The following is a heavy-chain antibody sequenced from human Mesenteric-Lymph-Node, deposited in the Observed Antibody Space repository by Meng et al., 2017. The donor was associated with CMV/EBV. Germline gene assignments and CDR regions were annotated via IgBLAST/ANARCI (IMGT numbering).Heavy chain of an antibody. D-gene: IGHD2-2*02. CDR2: INPNSGGT. CDR3: ARDRVGYCSSTSCYRWYYYYYGMDV. J-gene: IGHJ6*02. V-gene: IGHV1-2*02. Sequence: ASVKVSCKASGYTFTGYYMHWVRQAPGQGLEWMGWINPNSGGTNYAQKFQGRVTMTRDTSISTAYMELSRLRSDDTAVHYCARDRVGYCSSTSCYRWYYYYYGMDVWGQGTTVTVSS. CDR1: GYTFTGYY.